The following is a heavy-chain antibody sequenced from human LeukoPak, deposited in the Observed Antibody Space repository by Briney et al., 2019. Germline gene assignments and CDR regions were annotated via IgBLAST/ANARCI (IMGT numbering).Heavy chain of an antibody. J-gene: IGHJ4*02. CDR2: IIPIFGTA. CDR3: ARVTGYMIEDYFDY. D-gene: IGHD3-9*01. V-gene: IGHV1-69*01. Sequence: GASVKVSCKASGGTFSSYAISWVRQAPGQGLEWMGGIIPIFGTANYAQKFQGRVTITADESTSTAYMELSSLRSEDTAVYYCARVTGYMIEDYFDYWGQGILVTVSS. CDR1: GGTFSSYA.